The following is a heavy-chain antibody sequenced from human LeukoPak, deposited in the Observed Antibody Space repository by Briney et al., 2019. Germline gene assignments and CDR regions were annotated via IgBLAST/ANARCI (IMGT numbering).Heavy chain of an antibody. CDR1: GFTFSSYA. D-gene: IGHD4-17*01. CDR3: APTYQTTLTTY. V-gene: IGHV3-30-3*01. Sequence: GGSLRLSCAASGFTFSSYAMRWVRQAPGKGLEWVAVISYDGSNKYYADSVKGRFTISRDNSKNTLYLQMNSLRAEDTAVYYCAPTYQTTLTTYWGQGALVTVSS. CDR2: ISYDGSNK. J-gene: IGHJ4*02.